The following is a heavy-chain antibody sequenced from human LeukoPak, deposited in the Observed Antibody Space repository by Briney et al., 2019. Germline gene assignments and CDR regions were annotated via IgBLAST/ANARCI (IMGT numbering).Heavy chain of an antibody. V-gene: IGHV3-53*01. Sequence: LAGGSLRLSCAASGFTVSSNYMTWVRQAPGKGLQWVSVIHKNAITYYADTVKGRFTISRDNSKNMVYLQMNSLRAEDTALYYCAKDTWQFAPDYYYYMDVWGKGTTVTVSS. CDR3: AKDTWQFAPDYYYYMDV. J-gene: IGHJ6*03. CDR1: GFTVSSNY. D-gene: IGHD2-21*01. CDR2: IHKNAIT.